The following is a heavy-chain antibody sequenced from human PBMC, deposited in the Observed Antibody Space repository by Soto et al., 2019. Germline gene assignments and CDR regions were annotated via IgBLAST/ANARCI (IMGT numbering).Heavy chain of an antibody. J-gene: IGHJ4*02. CDR3: ATGGLYCSSISCYRPFDY. CDR2: FDPEDGET. Sequence: ASVKVSCKVSGYTLTELSMHWVRQAPGKGLEWMGGFDPEDGETIYAQRFQGRVTMTEDTSTDTAYMELSSLRSEDTAVYYCATGGLYCSSISCYRPFDYWAREPWSPSPQ. CDR1: GYTLTELS. V-gene: IGHV1-24*01. D-gene: IGHD2-2*01.